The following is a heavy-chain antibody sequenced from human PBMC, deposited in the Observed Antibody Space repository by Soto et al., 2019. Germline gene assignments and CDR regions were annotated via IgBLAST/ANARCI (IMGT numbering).Heavy chain of an antibody. CDR1: GGSVSSGGYY. CDR2: IYYSGST. D-gene: IGHD4-4*01. CDR3: ARANDYSRRANWFDP. V-gene: IGHV4-31*03. J-gene: IGHJ5*02. Sequence: SETLSLTCTVSGGSVSSGGYYWSWIRQHPGKGLEWIGYIYYSGSTYYNPSLKSRVTISVDTSKNQFSLKLSSVTAADTAVYYCARANDYSRRANWFDPWGQGTLVTVSS.